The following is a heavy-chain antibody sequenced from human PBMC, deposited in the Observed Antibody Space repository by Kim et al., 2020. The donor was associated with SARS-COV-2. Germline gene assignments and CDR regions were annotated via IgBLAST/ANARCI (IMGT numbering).Heavy chain of an antibody. CDR3: ACNVGSTPDYYFDY. D-gene: IGHD1-26*01. J-gene: IGHJ4*02. V-gene: IGHV4-61*06. Sequence: YTPALKSRVTISGDTSKNQFPLNLRAVTAADTAVYYCACNVGSTPDYYFDYWGRGALVTVSS.